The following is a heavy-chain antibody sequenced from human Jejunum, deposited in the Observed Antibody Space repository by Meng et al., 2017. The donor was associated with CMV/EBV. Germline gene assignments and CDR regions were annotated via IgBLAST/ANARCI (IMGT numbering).Heavy chain of an antibody. CDR3: TKMVFSAYNWFDP. V-gene: IGHV5-51*01. CDR2: IYPRDSDT. J-gene: IGHJ5*02. D-gene: IGHD2-8*01. CDR1: VFDFTSYW. Sequence: VFDFTSYWIGWVRQKPGKGLELMGIIYPRDSDTRYSPSFEGQVTMSADPSINTTYLHWSSLKASDTAVYYCTKMVFSAYNWFDPWGQGTLVTVSS.